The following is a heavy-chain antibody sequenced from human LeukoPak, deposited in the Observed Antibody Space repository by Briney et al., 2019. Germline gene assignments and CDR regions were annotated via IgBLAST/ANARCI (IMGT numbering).Heavy chain of an antibody. D-gene: IGHD3-22*01. CDR2: ISYDGSNK. V-gene: IGHV3-30*04. CDR1: GFTFSSYA. CDR3: AREQREYYDSSGYYPLDY. Sequence: GGSLRLSCAASGFTFSSYAMHWVRQAPGKGLEWVAVISYDGSNKYYADSVKGRFTISRDNSENTLYLQMNSLRSDDTAVYYCAREQREYYDSSGYYPLDYWGQGTLVTVSS. J-gene: IGHJ4*02.